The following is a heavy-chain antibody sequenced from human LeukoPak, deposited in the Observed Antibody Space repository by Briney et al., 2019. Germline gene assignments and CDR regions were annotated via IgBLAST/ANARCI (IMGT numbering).Heavy chain of an antibody. CDR3: ARDRPPTVTTMFYFYGMDV. J-gene: IGHJ6*02. V-gene: IGHV4-59*01. CDR2: IYYSGST. Sequence: SETLSLTCTVSGGSISSYYWSWIRQPPGKGLEWIGYIYYSGSTNYNPSLKSRVTISVDTSKNQFSLKLSSVTAADTAVYYCARDRPPTVTTMFYFYGMDVWGQGTTVTVSS. CDR1: GGSISSYY. D-gene: IGHD4-17*01.